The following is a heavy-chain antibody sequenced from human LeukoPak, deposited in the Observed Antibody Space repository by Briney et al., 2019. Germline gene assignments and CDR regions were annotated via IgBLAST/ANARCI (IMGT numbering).Heavy chain of an antibody. D-gene: IGHD1-7*01. CDR3: ARHKNSASNVFDV. Sequence: SETLSLTCAVYGGSFSGYYWSWIRQPPGKGLEWIGEINHSGSTNYNPSLKSRVTISVDTSKNQFSLRLSSVTAADTAVYYCARHKNSASNVFDVWGQGTMVTVSS. CDR2: INHSGST. V-gene: IGHV4-34*01. CDR1: GGSFSGYY. J-gene: IGHJ3*01.